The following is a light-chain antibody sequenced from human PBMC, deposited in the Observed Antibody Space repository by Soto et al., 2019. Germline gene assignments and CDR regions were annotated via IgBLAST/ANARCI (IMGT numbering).Light chain of an antibody. CDR2: KAS. Sequence: DIQMTQSPSTLSASVGDRVTTTCRASQSISSWLAWYQQKPGTAPKLLIYKASTLESGVPSRFSGSGSGTEFTLTISSLQPDDFATYYCQQYVTAFRSVGQGTKVDIK. CDR1: QSISSW. V-gene: IGKV1-5*03. J-gene: IGKJ1*01. CDR3: QQYVTAFRS.